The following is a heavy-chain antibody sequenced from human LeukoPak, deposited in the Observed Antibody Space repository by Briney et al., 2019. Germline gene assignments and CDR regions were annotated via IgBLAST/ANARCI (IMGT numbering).Heavy chain of an antibody. Sequence: LRLSCAASGFTFSSHAMSWVRQAPGKGLEWIGYIYYSGSTYYNPSLKSRVTISVDTSKNQFSLKLSSVTAADTAVYYCARLLYDSSGYYVNWFDPWGQGTLVTVSS. CDR3: ARLLYDSSGYYVNWFDP. D-gene: IGHD3-22*01. CDR1: GFTFSSHA. J-gene: IGHJ5*02. CDR2: IYYSGST. V-gene: IGHV4-30-4*08.